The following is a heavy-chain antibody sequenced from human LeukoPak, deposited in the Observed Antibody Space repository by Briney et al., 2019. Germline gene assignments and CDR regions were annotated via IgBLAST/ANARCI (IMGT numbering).Heavy chain of an antibody. CDR1: GGSFSSYY. CDR2: INHSGST. Sequence: SETLSLTCAVYGGSFSSYYWSWIRQPPGKGLEWIGEINHSGSTNYNPSLKSRVTISVDTSKNQFSLKLSSVTAADTAVYYCARGLLYSSSWYGYWGQGTLVTVSS. CDR3: ARGLLYSSSWYGY. J-gene: IGHJ4*02. V-gene: IGHV4-34*01. D-gene: IGHD6-13*01.